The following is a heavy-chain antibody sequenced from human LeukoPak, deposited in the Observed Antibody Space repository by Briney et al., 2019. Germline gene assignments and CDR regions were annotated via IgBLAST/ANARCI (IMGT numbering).Heavy chain of an antibody. J-gene: IGHJ4*02. CDR2: ISYDGSNK. V-gene: IGHV3-30-3*01. CDR3: ANLPGDY. CDR1: GFTFSSYA. Sequence: LTGGSLRLSCAASGFTFSSYAMHWVRQAPGKGLEWVAVISYDGSNKYYADSVKGRFTISRDNSKNTLYLQMNSLRAEDTAVYYCANLPGDYWGQGNPGHRLL.